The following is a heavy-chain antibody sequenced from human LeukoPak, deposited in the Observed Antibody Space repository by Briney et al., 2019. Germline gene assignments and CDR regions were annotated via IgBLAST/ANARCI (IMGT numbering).Heavy chain of an antibody. D-gene: IGHD3-16*01. CDR3: ARDVGDEWNY. Sequence: PGGSLRRSCAASGFPFSSNYMSWVRQAPGKGLEWVSVIYSGGSTYYADSVKGRFTISRDNSKNTLYLQMSSLRTADTAVYYCARDVGDEWNYWGQGTLVTVSS. V-gene: IGHV3-53*01. CDR2: IYSGGST. CDR1: GFPFSSNY. J-gene: IGHJ4*02.